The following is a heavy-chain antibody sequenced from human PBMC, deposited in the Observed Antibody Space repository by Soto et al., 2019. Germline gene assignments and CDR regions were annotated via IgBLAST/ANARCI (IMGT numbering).Heavy chain of an antibody. CDR3: VRPLPSGRNYGLDV. CDR1: GLTVSNAY. D-gene: IGHD3-10*01. Sequence: SLRLSCAASGLTVSNAYMAWVRQAPGMGLEWVSVIYDNGTTYYADSVKGRFTISRDTSTNTLSLQMDSLRAEDTAVYYCVRPLPSGRNYGLDVWGQGTTVTVSS. CDR2: IYDNGTT. V-gene: IGHV3-53*01. J-gene: IGHJ6*02.